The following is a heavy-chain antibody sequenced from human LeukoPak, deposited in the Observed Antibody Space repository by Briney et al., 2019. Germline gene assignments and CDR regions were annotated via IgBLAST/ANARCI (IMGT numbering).Heavy chain of an antibody. CDR3: ARHLYGDYVGEGDC. V-gene: IGHV3-21*04. CDR1: GFTFSSYS. D-gene: IGHD4-17*01. CDR2: ISSSSSYI. Sequence: GGSLRLSCAASGFTFSSYSMNWVRQAPGKGLEWVSSISSSSSYIYYADSVKGRFTISRDNAKNSLYLQMNSLRAEDTALYYCARHLYGDYVGEGDCWGQGTLVTVSS. J-gene: IGHJ4*02.